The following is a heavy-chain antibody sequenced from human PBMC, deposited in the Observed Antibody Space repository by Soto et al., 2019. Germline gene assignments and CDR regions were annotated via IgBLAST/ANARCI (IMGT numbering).Heavy chain of an antibody. CDR2: IYYSGST. CDR3: ARDLWGYCGTDCYPLDV. J-gene: IGHJ6*02. CDR1: CFSVSSGSYS. V-gene: IGHV4-61*01. D-gene: IGHD2-21*02. Sequence: SETLSLTYTVSCFSVSSGSYSWSWIRHPPGKGLEWIGYIYYSGSTNYNPSLKSRVTISVDTSKNQFSLKLSSVTAADTAVYYCARDLWGYCGTDCYPLDVWGQGTTVT.